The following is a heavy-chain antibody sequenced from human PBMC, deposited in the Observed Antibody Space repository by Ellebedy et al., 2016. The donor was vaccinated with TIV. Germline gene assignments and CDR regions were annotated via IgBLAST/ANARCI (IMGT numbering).Heavy chain of an antibody. CDR1: GFTFSSYG. V-gene: IGHV3-33*08. CDR2: IWYDGSNK. J-gene: IGHJ4*02. CDR3: ARSAGYGLDY. Sequence: GESLKISCAASGFTFSSYGMHWVRQAPGKGLEWVAVIWYDGSNKYYADSVKGRFTISRDNSKNTLYLQMNSLRAEDTAVYYCARSAGYGLDYWGQGTLVTVSS. D-gene: IGHD6-13*01.